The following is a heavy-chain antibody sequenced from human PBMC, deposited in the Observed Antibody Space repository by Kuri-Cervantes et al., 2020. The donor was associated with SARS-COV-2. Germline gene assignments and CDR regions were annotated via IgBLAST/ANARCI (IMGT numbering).Heavy chain of an antibody. Sequence: GGSLRLSCAASGFTFSSYGMHWVRQAPGKGLEWVAVISYDGSNKYYADSVKGRFTISRDNSKNTLYLQMNSLRAEDTAVYYCAKAPLHYYDFWSGYSSFGRGPTEPDYWGQGTLVTVSS. CDR3: AKAPLHYYDFWSGYSSFGRGPTEPDY. V-gene: IGHV3-30*18. CDR2: ISYDGSNK. CDR1: GFTFSSYG. J-gene: IGHJ4*02. D-gene: IGHD3-3*01.